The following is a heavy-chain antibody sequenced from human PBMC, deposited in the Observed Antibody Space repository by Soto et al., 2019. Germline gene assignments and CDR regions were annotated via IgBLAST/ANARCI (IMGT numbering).Heavy chain of an antibody. V-gene: IGHV4-59*01. Sequence: SETLSLTCTVSGGSLSSYYWSWIRQPPGKGLEGIGYIYYSGSTNYNPSLKSRVTISVDTSKNQFSLKLSSVTAADTAVYYCARAANIVVVPAAHDAFDIWGQGTMVTVSS. J-gene: IGHJ3*02. CDR1: GGSLSSYY. CDR2: IYYSGST. D-gene: IGHD2-2*01. CDR3: ARAANIVVVPAAHDAFDI.